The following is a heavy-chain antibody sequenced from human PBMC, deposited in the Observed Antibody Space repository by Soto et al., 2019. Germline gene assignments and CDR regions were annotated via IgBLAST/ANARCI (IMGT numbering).Heavy chain of an antibody. Sequence: ASVKVSCKASGGTFSSYAISWVRQAPGQGLEWMGGIIPIFGTANYAQKFQGRVTITADESTSTAYMELSSLRSEDTAVYYCARATGSVRYYDILTGYLRFDYWGQGTLVTVSS. D-gene: IGHD3-9*01. CDR3: ARATGSVRYYDILTGYLRFDY. CDR2: IIPIFGTA. V-gene: IGHV1-69*13. CDR1: GGTFSSYA. J-gene: IGHJ4*02.